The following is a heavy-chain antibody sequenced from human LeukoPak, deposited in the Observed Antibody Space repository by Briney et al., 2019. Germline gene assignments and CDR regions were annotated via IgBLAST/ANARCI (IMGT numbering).Heavy chain of an antibody. V-gene: IGHV4-34*01. J-gene: IGHJ5*02. D-gene: IGHD3-9*01. CDR1: GVSFSGYY. CDR2: INHCGRT. Sequence: PSETLSLTCAVYGVSFSGYYWSWIRQPPGTGLEWIGEINHCGRTNYNPSLKSRVTISVDTSKNQFSLKLNSVTAADTAVYYCARDYDVLTAYPPTQLFDPWGQGTLVTVSS. CDR3: ARDYDVLTAYPPTQLFDP.